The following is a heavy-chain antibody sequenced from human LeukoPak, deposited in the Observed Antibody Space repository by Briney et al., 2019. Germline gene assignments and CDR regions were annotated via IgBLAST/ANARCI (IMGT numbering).Heavy chain of an antibody. CDR2: IYSGGST. CDR3: ARTRGDTYYFDY. CDR1: GLTVSSNY. D-gene: IGHD3-16*01. J-gene: IGHJ4*02. Sequence: GGSLRLSCAASGLTVSSNYMSWVRQAPGKGLEWVSVIYSGGSTYYADSVKGGFTISRDNSKNTLYLQMNSLRAEDTAVYYCARTRGDTYYFDYWGQGTLVTVSS. V-gene: IGHV3-66*01.